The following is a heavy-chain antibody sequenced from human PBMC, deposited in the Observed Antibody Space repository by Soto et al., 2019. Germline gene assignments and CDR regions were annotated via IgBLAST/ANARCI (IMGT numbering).Heavy chain of an antibody. J-gene: IGHJ4*02. D-gene: IGHD3-10*01. V-gene: IGHV4-59*01. CDR2: IYYSGST. CDR3: ARFITMVRGYFDY. CDR1: GGSISSYY. Sequence: PSETLSLTCTVSGGSISSYYWSWIRQPPGKGLEWIGYIYYSGSTNYNPSLKSRVTISVDTSKNQFSLKLSSVTAADTAVYYCARFITMVRGYFDYWGQGTLVTVSS.